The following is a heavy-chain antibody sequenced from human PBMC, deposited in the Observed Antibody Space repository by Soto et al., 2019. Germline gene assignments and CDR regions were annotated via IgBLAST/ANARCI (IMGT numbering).Heavy chain of an antibody. Sequence: EVQLLESGGGFVQPGGSLTLSCSTSGFTFKDCAISWVRQAPGKGLEWVSGISGSGGATYYTDSVEGRFTISKDSSKNTVSLKMTGLQVDGTAVYYCAVTCTACYRYYVDACGQGALVT. CDR1: GFTFKDCA. CDR2: ISGSGGAT. J-gene: IGHJ4*02. D-gene: IGHD2-21*02. V-gene: IGHV3-23*01. CDR3: AVTCTACYRYYVDA.